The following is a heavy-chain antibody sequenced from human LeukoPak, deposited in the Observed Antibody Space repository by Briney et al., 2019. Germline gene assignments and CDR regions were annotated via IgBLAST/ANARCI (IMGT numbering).Heavy chain of an antibody. D-gene: IGHD6-13*01. J-gene: IGHJ4*02. CDR2: ISSSSSYI. CDR3: ARVHLGSSWLFDY. Sequence: GGSLRLSCAASGFTFSSYSMNWVRQGPGKGLEWVSSISSSSSYIYYADSVKGRFTISRDNAKNSLYLQMNSLRAEDTAVYYCARVHLGSSWLFDYWGQGTLVTVFS. V-gene: IGHV3-21*01. CDR1: GFTFSSYS.